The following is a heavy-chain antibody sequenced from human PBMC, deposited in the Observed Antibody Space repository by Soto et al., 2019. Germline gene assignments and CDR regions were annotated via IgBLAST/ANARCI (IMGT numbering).Heavy chain of an antibody. Sequence: GGSLRLSCAASGFPFSSYGMHWVRQAPCKGLEWVAVISYDGSNKYYADSVKGRFTISRDNSKNTLYLQMNSLRAEDTAVYYCLKVLLCVAATHTTCFCYGIDGWCKG. CDR2: ISYDGSNK. CDR3: LKVLLCVAATHTTCFCYGIDG. CDR1: GFPFSSYG. D-gene: IGHD2-15*01. V-gene: IGHV3-30*18. J-gene: IGHJ6*04.